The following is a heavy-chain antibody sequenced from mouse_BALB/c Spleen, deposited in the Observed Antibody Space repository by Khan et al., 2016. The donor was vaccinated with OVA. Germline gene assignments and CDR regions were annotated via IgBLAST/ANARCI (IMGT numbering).Heavy chain of an antibody. CDR2: ISSGDTT. V-gene: IGHV5-6-5*01. Sequence: EVELVESGRGLVKPGGYLKLSCAASGFTFSNYGVSWVRPTPEKRLELVASISSGDTTYYPDRGNRRFTIPSDNARNILYLQMSSLGSAETDMYYCGRDYWFAYWGQGTLVTVSA. J-gene: IGHJ3*01. CDR1: GFTFSNYG. CDR3: GRDYWFAY.